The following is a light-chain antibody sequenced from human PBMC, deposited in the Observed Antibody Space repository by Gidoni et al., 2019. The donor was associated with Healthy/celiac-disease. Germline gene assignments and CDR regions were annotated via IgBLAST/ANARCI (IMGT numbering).Light chain of an antibody. CDR2: GAS. J-gene: IGKJ1*01. CDR1: QSVSSSY. V-gene: IGKV3-20*01. Sequence: EIVLTQSPGTLSLSPGERATLCCRASQSVSSSYLAWYQQKPGQAPRPLIYGASSRATGIPDRFSGSGSGTDFTLTISRLEPEDFAVYYCQQYGSSPQTFGQGTKVEIK. CDR3: QQYGSSPQT.